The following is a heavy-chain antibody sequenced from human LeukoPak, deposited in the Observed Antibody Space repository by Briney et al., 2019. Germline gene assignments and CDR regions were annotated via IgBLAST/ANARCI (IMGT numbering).Heavy chain of an antibody. Sequence: PGGSLRLSCAASGFTFSTYAIHWVRQAPGKGLEWVAVISYDGGNKYYADSEKGRFTISGDNSKNALYLQMSSLRAEDTAVYYCARDRKGISAFDIWGQGTMVTVSS. CDR3: ARDRKGISAFDI. CDR2: ISYDGGNK. V-gene: IGHV3-30-3*01. CDR1: GFTFSTYA. J-gene: IGHJ3*02. D-gene: IGHD2-15*01.